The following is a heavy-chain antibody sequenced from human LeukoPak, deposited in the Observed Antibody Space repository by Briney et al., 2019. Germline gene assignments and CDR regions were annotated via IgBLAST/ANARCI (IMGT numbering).Heavy chain of an antibody. J-gene: IGHJ4*02. Sequence: GGSLRLSCAVSGFTFSDHYMDWVRQAPGKGLEWVGRTKNKANSYTTEYAASVKGRFTISRDDSKNSLYLQMNSLKTEDTAVYYCVAWTNGSPGYWGQGTLVTVSS. D-gene: IGHD1/OR15-1a*01. CDR1: GFTFSDHY. CDR2: TKNKANSYTT. CDR3: VAWTNGSPGY. V-gene: IGHV3-72*01.